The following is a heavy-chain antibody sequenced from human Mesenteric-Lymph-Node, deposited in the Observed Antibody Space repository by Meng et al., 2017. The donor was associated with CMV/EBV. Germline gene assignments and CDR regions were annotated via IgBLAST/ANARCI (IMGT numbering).Heavy chain of an antibody. J-gene: IGHJ5*02. CDR1: GYTFGEFG. CDR3: ARVGVVVPPAWFDP. D-gene: IGHD2-2*01. Sequence: SGYTFGEFGISWVRQAPGQGLEWMGWVSAHTGNTKYGQGFQGRVTMTTDTSTSTAYMEVTSLRSDDMAVYYCARVGVVVPPAWFDPWGQGTLVTVSS. V-gene: IGHV1-18*03. CDR2: VSAHTGNT.